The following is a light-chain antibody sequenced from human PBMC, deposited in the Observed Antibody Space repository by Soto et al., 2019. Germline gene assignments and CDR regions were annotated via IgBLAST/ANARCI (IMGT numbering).Light chain of an antibody. V-gene: IGLV2-14*01. J-gene: IGLJ1*01. CDR1: SSDVGGYNY. CDR2: DVS. CDR3: SSYTSRV. Sequence: QSALTQPASVSGSPGQSITISRTGTSSDVGGYNYVSWYQQHPGKAPKLMIYDVSNRPSGVSNRFSGSKSGNTASLTISGLQAEDEADYYCSSYTSRVFGTGTKLTVL.